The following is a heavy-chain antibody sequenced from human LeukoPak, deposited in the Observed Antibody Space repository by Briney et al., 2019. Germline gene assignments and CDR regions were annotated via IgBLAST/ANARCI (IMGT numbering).Heavy chain of an antibody. Sequence: SVKVSCKASGGTFGSYAISWVRQAPGQGLEWMGGIIPIFGTANYAQKFQGRVTITADESTSTAYMELSSLRSEDTAVYYCARDFGYGDYNGADYWGQGTLVTVSS. CDR1: GGTFGSYA. V-gene: IGHV1-69*01. D-gene: IGHD4-17*01. J-gene: IGHJ4*02. CDR3: ARDFGYGDYNGADY. CDR2: IIPIFGTA.